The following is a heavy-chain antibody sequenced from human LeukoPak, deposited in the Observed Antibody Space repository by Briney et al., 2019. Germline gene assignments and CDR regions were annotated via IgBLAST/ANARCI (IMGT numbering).Heavy chain of an antibody. D-gene: IGHD3-22*01. Sequence: GGSLRLSCAVSGFTFSSYDMSWVRQAPGKELEWVSVIYTGGGRYYADSVRGRFTISRDNSKNALYLQMNSLRAEDTAVYYCARQDSSGYAGDYWGQGTLVTVSS. J-gene: IGHJ4*02. CDR3: ARQDSSGYAGDY. CDR1: GFTFSSYD. V-gene: IGHV3-66*02. CDR2: IYTGGGR.